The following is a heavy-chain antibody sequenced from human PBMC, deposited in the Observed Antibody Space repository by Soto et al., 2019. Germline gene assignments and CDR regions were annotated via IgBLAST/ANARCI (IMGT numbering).Heavy chain of an antibody. CDR3: ARDLVGSSWYRPYYYYYGMDV. J-gene: IGHJ6*02. CDR1: GGTFSSYA. CDR2: IIPIFGTA. V-gene: IGHV1-69*13. Sequence: SVKVSCKASGGTFSSYAISWVRQAPGQGLEWMGGIIPIFGTANYAQKFQGRVTITADESTSTAYMELSSLRSEDTAVYYCARDLVGSSWYRPYYYYYGMDVWGQGTTVTVSS. D-gene: IGHD6-13*01.